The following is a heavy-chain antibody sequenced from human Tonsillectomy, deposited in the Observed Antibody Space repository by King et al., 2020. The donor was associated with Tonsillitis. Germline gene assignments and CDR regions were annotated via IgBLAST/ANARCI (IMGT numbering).Heavy chain of an antibody. J-gene: IGHJ2*01. CDR3: AGNFVVVGAAIVDWYFAL. D-gene: IGHD2-15*01. CDR1: GGAISSSSYY. Sequence: LQLQESGPGLVKPSETLSLTCTVSGGAISSSSYYWGWIRQAPGKGLEWIGSFYYSGSTYYNPSLKSRVTISVDTSKNHLSLKLSSVTAADTAVYYCAGNFVVVGAAIVDWYFALWGRGTLVAVSS. CDR2: FYYSGST. V-gene: IGHV4-39*02.